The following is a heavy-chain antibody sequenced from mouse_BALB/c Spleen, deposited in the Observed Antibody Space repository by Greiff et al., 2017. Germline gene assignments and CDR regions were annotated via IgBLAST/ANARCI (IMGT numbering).Heavy chain of an antibody. V-gene: IGHV5-15*02. J-gene: IGHJ2*01. CDR2: ISNLAYSI. D-gene: IGHD2-1*01. Sequence: EVQVVGSGGGLVQPGGSRKLSCAASGFTFSDYGMEWVRQAPGKGPEWVAFISNLAYSIYYADTVTGRFTISRENAKNTLYLEMSSLRSEDTAMYYCARDDGNYALDYWGQGTTLTVSS. CDR1: GFTFSDYG. CDR3: ARDDGNYALDY.